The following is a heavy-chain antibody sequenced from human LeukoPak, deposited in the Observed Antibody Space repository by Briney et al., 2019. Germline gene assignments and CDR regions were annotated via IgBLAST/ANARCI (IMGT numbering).Heavy chain of an antibody. D-gene: IGHD5-18*01. J-gene: IGHJ4*02. CDR2: IYPGDSDT. V-gene: IGHV5-51*01. CDR1: GYSFTNYW. CDR3: VRSDNGGYNYGR. Sequence: GESLKISCKGSGYSFTNYWIGRVRQMPGKGLEWVGIIYPGDSDTRYSSSFQGQVTISADKSISTAYLQWSTLKASDTAMYFCVRSDNGGYNYGRWGQGTLVTVSS.